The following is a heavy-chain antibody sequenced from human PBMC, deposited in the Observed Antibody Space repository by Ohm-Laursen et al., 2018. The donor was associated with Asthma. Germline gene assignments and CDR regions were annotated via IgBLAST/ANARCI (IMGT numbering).Heavy chain of an antibody. CDR1: GFTFRSYA. CDR3: ARIGPEWELPGREYSLHH. V-gene: IGHV3-30*04. CDR2: ISFEGGNK. Sequence: SLRLSCAASGFTFRSYAMHWVRQAPGKGLEWVAVISFEGGNKYYADSVKGRFSISRDNSKNTLYLQMNSLRAEDTALYYCARIGPEWELPGREYSLHHWGEGTLVTVSS. J-gene: IGHJ1*01. D-gene: IGHD1-26*01.